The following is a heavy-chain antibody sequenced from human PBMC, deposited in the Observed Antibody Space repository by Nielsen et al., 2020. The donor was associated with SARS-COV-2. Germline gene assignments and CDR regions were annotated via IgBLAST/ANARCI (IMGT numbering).Heavy chain of an antibody. CDR3: AKDLGPGYVAAAMLGYYYYYGTDV. J-gene: IGHJ6*04. CDR2: ISYDGSNK. D-gene: IGHD2-2*01. V-gene: IGHV3-30*18. Sequence: GESLKISCAASGFTFSSYGMHWVRQAPGKGLEWVAVISYDGSNKYYADSVKGRFTISRDNSKNTLYLQMNSLRAEDTAVYYCAKDLGPGYVAAAMLGYYYYYGTDVWGKGTTVTVSS. CDR1: GFTFSSYG.